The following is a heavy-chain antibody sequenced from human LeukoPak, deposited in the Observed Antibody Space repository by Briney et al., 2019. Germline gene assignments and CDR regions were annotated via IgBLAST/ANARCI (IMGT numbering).Heavy chain of an antibody. CDR1: GFTFSNAW. J-gene: IGHJ4*02. D-gene: IGHD3-10*01. V-gene: IGHV3-53*01. CDR3: ARAKAKNMVRGLIMRREGRYYFHY. CDR2: IYSGGST. Sequence: GGSLRLSCAASGFTFSNAWMSWVRQGPGKGLEWVSVIYSGGSTYYADSVKGRFTISRDNSKSTLYIQMNSLRAEDTAVYYCARAKAKNMVRGLIMRREGRYYFHYWGQGTVVTVSS.